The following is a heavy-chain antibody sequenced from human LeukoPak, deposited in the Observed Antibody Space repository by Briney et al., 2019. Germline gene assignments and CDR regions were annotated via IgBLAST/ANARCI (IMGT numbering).Heavy chain of an antibody. V-gene: IGHV4-38-2*02. J-gene: IGHJ4*02. Sequence: SETLSLTCTVSGYSISSGYYWGWIRQPPGKGLEWIGSIYHSGSTYYNPSLKSRVTISVDTSKNQFSLKLSSVTAADMAVYYCARGNWDYGSGSYYFDYWGQGTLVTVSS. CDR3: ARGNWDYGSGSYYFDY. CDR1: GYSISSGYY. CDR2: IYHSGST. D-gene: IGHD3-10*01.